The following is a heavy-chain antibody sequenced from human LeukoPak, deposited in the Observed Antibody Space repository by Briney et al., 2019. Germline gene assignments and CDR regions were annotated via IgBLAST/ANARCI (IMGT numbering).Heavy chain of an antibody. Sequence: SVKVSCKASGGTFSSYAISWVRQAPGQGLEWMGGIIPIFGTANYAQKFQGRVTITADESTSTAYMELSSLRSEDTAVFYCATAGYSGYVFGLPVYWGQGTLVTVSS. CDR2: IIPIFGTA. CDR3: ATAGYSGYVFGLPVY. D-gene: IGHD5-12*01. CDR1: GGTFSSYA. V-gene: IGHV1-69*01. J-gene: IGHJ4*02.